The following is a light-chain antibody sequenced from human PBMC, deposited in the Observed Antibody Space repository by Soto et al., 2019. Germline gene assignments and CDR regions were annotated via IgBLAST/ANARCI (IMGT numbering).Light chain of an antibody. CDR3: QQRSNWPGT. CDR2: DAS. CDR1: QSVSSY. Sequence: EIVLTQSPATLSLSPGERATLSCRASQSVSSYLAWYPQKPGQAPRLLIYDASNRATGIPARFSGSGSGTDFPLTISSLEPEDFAVYYCQQRSNWPGTFGQGTRLEIK. J-gene: IGKJ5*01. V-gene: IGKV3-11*01.